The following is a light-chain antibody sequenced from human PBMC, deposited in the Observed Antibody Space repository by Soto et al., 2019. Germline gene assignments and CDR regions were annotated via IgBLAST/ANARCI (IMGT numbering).Light chain of an antibody. CDR2: EVN. CDR1: SSDVGGYNY. Sequence: QSALTQPASVSGSPGQSITISCTGISSDVGGYNYVSWYQQHPGKAPKLMIYEVNNRPSGVSNRFSGSKSGNTASLTISGLQAEDEADYYCNSYTSSSTRVFGGGTKLTVL. J-gene: IGLJ2*01. V-gene: IGLV2-14*01. CDR3: NSYTSSSTRV.